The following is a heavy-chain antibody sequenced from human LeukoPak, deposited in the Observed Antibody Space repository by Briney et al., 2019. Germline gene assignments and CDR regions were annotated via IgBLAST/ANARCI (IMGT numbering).Heavy chain of an antibody. V-gene: IGHV3-30-3*01. D-gene: IGHD4-23*01. Sequence: GGSLRLSRAASGFTFSSYAMHWVRQAPGKGLEWVAVISYDGSNKYYADSVKGRFTISRDNSKNTLYLQMNSLRAEDTAVYYCARVSGGNSLYAFDIWGQGTMVTVSS. J-gene: IGHJ3*02. CDR2: ISYDGSNK. CDR1: GFTFSSYA. CDR3: ARVSGGNSLYAFDI.